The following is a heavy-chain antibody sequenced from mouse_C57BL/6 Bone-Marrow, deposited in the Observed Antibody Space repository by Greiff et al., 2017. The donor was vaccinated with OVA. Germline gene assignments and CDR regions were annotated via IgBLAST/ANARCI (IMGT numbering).Heavy chain of an antibody. Sequence: VQLKQSGPVLVKPGASVKMSCKASGYTFTDYYMNWVKQSHGKSLEWIGVINPYNGGTSYNQKFKGKATLTVDKSSSTAYMELNSLTSEDSAVYYCASTVVNFDYWGQGTTLTVSS. CDR1: GYTFTDYY. CDR2: INPYNGGT. D-gene: IGHD1-1*01. CDR3: ASTVVNFDY. J-gene: IGHJ2*01. V-gene: IGHV1-19*01.